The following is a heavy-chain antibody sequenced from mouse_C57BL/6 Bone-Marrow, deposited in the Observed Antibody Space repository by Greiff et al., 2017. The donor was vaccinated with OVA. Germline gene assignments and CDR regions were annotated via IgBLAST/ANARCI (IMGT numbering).Heavy chain of an antibody. V-gene: IGHV14-4*01. Sequence: EVQLQQSGAELVRPGASVKLSCTASGFNIKDDYMHWVKQRPEQGLEWIGWIDPENGDTEYASQFQGKATITADTSSNTAYLQLSSLTSEDTAVYDCTTTLDGYYGFAYWGQGTLVTVSA. D-gene: IGHD2-3*01. CDR3: TTTLDGYYGFAY. CDR2: IDPENGDT. CDR1: GFNIKDDY. J-gene: IGHJ3*01.